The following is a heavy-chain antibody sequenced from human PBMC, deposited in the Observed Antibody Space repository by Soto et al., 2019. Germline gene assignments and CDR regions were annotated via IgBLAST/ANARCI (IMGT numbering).Heavy chain of an antibody. J-gene: IGHJ4*02. CDR1: GFTFDTNG. D-gene: IGHD3-9*01. V-gene: IGHV3-23*01. CDR2: ISAAGVTT. CDR3: AKVAGDFAWLLELDNFDY. Sequence: GGSLRLSCAASGFTFDTNGITWVRQAPWKGLEWVSAISAAGVTTYYADPVKGRFTISRDNSKNMLYLQMNSLRAEDTAVYYCAKVAGDFAWLLELDNFDYWGQGNPVTVSS.